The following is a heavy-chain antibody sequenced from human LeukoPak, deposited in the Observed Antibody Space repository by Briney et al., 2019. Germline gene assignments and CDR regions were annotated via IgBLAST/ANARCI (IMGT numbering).Heavy chain of an antibody. Sequence: GGSLRLSCAASGFTFSSYEMNWVRQAPGKGLEWVSYISSSGSTIYYADSVKGRFTISRDNAKNSLYLQMNSLRAEDMALYYCAKARGIAVAADGFDYWGQGTLVTVSS. V-gene: IGHV3-48*03. CDR2: ISSSGSTI. CDR1: GFTFSSYE. D-gene: IGHD6-19*01. CDR3: AKARGIAVAADGFDY. J-gene: IGHJ4*02.